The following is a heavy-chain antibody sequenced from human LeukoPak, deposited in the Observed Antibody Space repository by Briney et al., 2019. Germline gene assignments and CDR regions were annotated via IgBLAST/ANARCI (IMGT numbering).Heavy chain of an antibody. Sequence: GGSLRLSCAASGFTFSSYWMSWVRQAPGKGLEWVANIKQDGSEKYYVDSVKGRFTISRDNAKNTLYLRMNSLRAEDTAVYYCARVDDSSGYYYLNDAFDIWGQGTMVTVSS. CDR3: ARVDDSSGYYYLNDAFDI. CDR2: IKQDGSEK. J-gene: IGHJ3*02. V-gene: IGHV3-7*01. D-gene: IGHD3-22*01. CDR1: GFTFSSYW.